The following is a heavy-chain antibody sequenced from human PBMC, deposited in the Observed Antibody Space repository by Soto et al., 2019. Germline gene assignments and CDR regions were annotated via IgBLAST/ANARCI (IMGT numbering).Heavy chain of an antibody. CDR1: GFTFSSYA. V-gene: IGHV3-23*01. D-gene: IGHD6-13*01. CDR2: ISGSGGST. CDR3: ANLLSSWSLAFDY. J-gene: IGHJ4*02. Sequence: GGSLRLSCGASGFTFSSYAMSWVRQAPGKGLEWVSAISGSGGSTYYADSVKGRFTISRDNSKNTLYLQMNSLRAEDTAVYYCANLLSSWSLAFDYWGQGTLVTVSS.